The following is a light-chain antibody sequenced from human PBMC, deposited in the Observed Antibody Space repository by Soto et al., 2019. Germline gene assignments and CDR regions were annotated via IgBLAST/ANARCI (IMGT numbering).Light chain of an antibody. CDR1: QSISSW. V-gene: IGKV1-5*01. Sequence: DIQMTQSPSTLSASVGDRVTITCRASQSISSWLAWYQQKPGKAPKLLIYDASSLESGVPSRFSGSGSGTEFTLTISSLQPDDFATYYCQQYNSYSGYTFGQGTKVEIK. J-gene: IGKJ2*01. CDR3: QQYNSYSGYT. CDR2: DAS.